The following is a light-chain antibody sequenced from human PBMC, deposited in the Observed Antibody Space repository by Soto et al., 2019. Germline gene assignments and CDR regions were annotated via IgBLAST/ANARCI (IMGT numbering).Light chain of an antibody. CDR1: QGISSY. CDR3: QQLSSYPPWT. Sequence: DIQLTQSPSFLSASVGDRVTITCRASQGISSYLAWYQQKPGKAPKLLIYAASTLQSGVPSRFSGSGSGTEFTLTISSLQPEDFATYYCQQLSSYPPWTFGQGTKVDIK. CDR2: AAS. J-gene: IGKJ1*01. V-gene: IGKV1-9*01.